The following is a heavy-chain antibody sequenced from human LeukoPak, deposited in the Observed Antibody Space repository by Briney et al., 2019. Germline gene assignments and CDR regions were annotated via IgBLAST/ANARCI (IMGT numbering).Heavy chain of an antibody. J-gene: IGHJ4*02. CDR2: IIPILGIA. D-gene: IGHD1-26*01. CDR3: ARDLEVPVSVNWGATTAGLDY. Sequence: SVKVSCKASGGTFSSYTISWVRQAPGQGLEWMGGIIPILGIANYAQKFQGRVTITADKSTSTAYMELSSLRSEDTAVYYCARDLEVPVSVNWGATTAGLDYWGQGTLVTASS. CDR1: GGTFSSYT. V-gene: IGHV1-69*10.